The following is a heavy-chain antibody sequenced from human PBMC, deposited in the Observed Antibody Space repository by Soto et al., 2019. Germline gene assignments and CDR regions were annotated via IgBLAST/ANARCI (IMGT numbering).Heavy chain of an antibody. CDR1: GGSISSGDYY. CDR2: IYYSGST. J-gene: IGHJ4*02. D-gene: IGHD3-22*01. V-gene: IGHV4-30-4*01. CDR3: AREGPKRNYYDSSGSFDY. Sequence: PSETLSLTCTVSGGSISSGDYYWSWIRQPPGKGLEWIGYIYYSGSTYYNPSLKSRVTISVDTSKNQFSLKLSSVTAADTAVYYCAREGPKRNYYDSSGSFDYWGQGTLVTVSS.